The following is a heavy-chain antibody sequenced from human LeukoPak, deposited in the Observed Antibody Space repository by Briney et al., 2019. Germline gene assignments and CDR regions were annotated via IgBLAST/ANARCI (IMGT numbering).Heavy chain of an antibody. CDR3: ARVRLRGYCSGGSCYFSDY. CDR1: GYTFTSYA. V-gene: IGHV7-4-1*02. D-gene: IGHD2-15*01. Sequence: GASVKVSCKASGYTFTSYAMNWVRQAPGQGLEWTGWINTNTGNPTYAQGFTGRFVFSLDTSVSTAYLQISSLKAEDTAVYYCARVRLRGYCSGGSCYFSDYWGQGTLVTVSS. CDR2: INTNTGNP. J-gene: IGHJ4*02.